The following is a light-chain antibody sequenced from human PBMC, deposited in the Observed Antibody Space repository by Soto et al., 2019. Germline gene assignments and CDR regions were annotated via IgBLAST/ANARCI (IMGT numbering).Light chain of an antibody. Sequence: DIQMTQSPSSLSASGGDRVTITCRASETSATYINWYQLKPGKPPRLLIYAASSLQSGVPSRFSGSGSGTDSTLTISSLQPEDFATYSCQQSYNSPQTFGQGTKVDIK. CDR3: QQSYNSPQT. J-gene: IGKJ1*01. CDR2: AAS. V-gene: IGKV1-39*01. CDR1: ETSATY.